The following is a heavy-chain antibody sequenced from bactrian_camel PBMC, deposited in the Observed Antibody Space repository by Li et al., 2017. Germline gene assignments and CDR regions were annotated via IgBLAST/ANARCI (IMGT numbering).Heavy chain of an antibody. CDR3: AAASRTGRVFEYNY. D-gene: IGHD5*01. V-gene: IGHV3S1*01. CDR2: ISNGGATT. Sequence: HVQLVESGGGSVQAGGSLRLSCAVSTYTYSGNCMGWFRQAPGKGLDWVSTISNGGATTRYADSVKGRSFISRDNNKNTLVLQLNGLRIEDTALYYCAAASRTGRVFEYNYWGQGTQVTVS. J-gene: IGHJ4*01. CDR1: TYTYSGNC.